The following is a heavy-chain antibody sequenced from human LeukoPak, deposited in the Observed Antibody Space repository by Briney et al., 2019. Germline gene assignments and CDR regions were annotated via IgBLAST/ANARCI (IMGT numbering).Heavy chain of an antibody. CDR2: ISSSSSTI. Sequence: PGGSLRLSCAASGFTFSSYSMNWVRQAPGKGLEWVSYISSSSSTIYYADSVKGRFTISRDNAKNSLYLQMNSLRAEDTAVYYCARGPLGGMATTHDAFDIWGQGTMVTVSS. J-gene: IGHJ3*02. CDR3: ARGPLGGMATTHDAFDI. V-gene: IGHV3-48*04. D-gene: IGHD5-24*01. CDR1: GFTFSSYS.